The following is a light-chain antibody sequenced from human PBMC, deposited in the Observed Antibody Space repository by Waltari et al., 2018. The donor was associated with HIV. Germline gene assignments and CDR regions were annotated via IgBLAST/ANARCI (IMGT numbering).Light chain of an antibody. CDR1: SSDIGAFNY. CDR2: DVA. CDR3: SSYTITNTWV. Sequence: QSVLTQPASLSGSPGPSITISCAGSSSDIGAFNYGSWYRQQPGEDVNIIIYDVAKRPSGFSDRFSASKAGEAASLTISGLQAEDEALYYCSSYTITNTWVFGGGTTLTVL. J-gene: IGLJ3*02. V-gene: IGLV2-14*03.